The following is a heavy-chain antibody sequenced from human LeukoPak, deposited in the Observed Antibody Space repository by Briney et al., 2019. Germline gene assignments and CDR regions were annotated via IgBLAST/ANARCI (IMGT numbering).Heavy chain of an antibody. J-gene: IGHJ4*02. D-gene: IGHD4-23*01. CDR2: IYYSGST. V-gene: IGHV4-59*01. Sequence: PSETLSLTCTVSGGSISSYYWSWIRQPPGKGLEWIGYIYYSGSTNYNPSLKSRVTISVDTSKNQFSLKLSSVTAADTAVYYCARVKSAVVTEYYFDYWGQGTLATVSS. CDR1: GGSISSYY. CDR3: ARVKSAVVTEYYFDY.